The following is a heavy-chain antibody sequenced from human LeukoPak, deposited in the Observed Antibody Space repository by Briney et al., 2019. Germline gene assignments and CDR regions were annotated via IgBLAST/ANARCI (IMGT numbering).Heavy chain of an antibody. CDR1: GYTFTSYY. V-gene: IGHV1-46*01. CDR2: INPSGGST. CDR3: ARDVPITIFGVGANPRRIWFDP. J-gene: IGHJ5*02. D-gene: IGHD3-3*01. Sequence: ASVKVSCKASGYTFTSYYMHWVRQAPGQGLEWMGIINPSGGSTSYAQKFQGRVTMTRDMSTSTVYMELSSLRSEDTAVYYCARDVPITIFGVGANPRRIWFDPWGQGTLVTVSS.